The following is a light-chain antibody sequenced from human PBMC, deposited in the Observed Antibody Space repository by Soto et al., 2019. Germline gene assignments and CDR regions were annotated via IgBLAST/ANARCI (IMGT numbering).Light chain of an antibody. Sequence: QSALTQPPSASGTPGQRVNISCSGSSSNIGSNYVYWYRQLPGTAPKLLIYRNNQRPSGVPDRVSGSKSGTSASLAISGLRSEDEADYYCAAWDDSLSGPVFGGGTKVTVL. V-gene: IGLV1-47*01. CDR3: AAWDDSLSGPV. CDR1: SSNIGSNY. J-gene: IGLJ3*02. CDR2: RNN.